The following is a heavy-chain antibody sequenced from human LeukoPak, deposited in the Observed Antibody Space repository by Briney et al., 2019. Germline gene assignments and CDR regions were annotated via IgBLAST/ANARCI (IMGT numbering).Heavy chain of an antibody. Sequence: PGGSLRLSCAASGFNFNNSGMHWLRQAPGKGLEWVAVISYDGSNKYYADSVKGRFTISRDNSKNTLYLQMNSLRAEDTAVYYCAKDWKSHRIAESNYYMDVWGKGTTVTVSS. CDR1: GFNFNNSG. V-gene: IGHV3-30*18. J-gene: IGHJ6*03. D-gene: IGHD6-13*01. CDR2: ISYDGSNK. CDR3: AKDWKSHRIAESNYYMDV.